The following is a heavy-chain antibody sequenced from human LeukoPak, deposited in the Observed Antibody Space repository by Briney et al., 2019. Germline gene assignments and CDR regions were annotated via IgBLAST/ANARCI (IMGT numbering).Heavy chain of an antibody. J-gene: IGHJ4*02. CDR3: ARVQGASETFDY. D-gene: IGHD4/OR15-4a*01. V-gene: IGHV4-59*01. CDR1: GGSISSYY. CDR2: IYYSGST. Sequence: SETLSLTCTVSGGSISSYYWSWIRQPPGKGLEWIGYIYYSGSTNYNPSLKSRVTISVDTSKNQFSLKLSSVTAADTAVYYCARVQGASETFDYWGQGTLVTVSS.